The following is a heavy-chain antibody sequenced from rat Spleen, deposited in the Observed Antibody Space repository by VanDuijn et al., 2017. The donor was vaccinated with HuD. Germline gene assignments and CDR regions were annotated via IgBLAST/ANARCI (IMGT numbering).Heavy chain of an antibody. CDR2: ISYDGSST. V-gene: IGHV5-29*01. D-gene: IGHD1-4*01. J-gene: IGHJ2*01. Sequence: EVQLVESGGGLVQPGNSLKLSCAASGFTFSDYYMAWVRQAPTKGLEWVATISYDGSSTYYRDSVKGRFTISRDNTKSTLYLQIDSLRSEDTATYYCARPNYPGFNYFDYWGQGVMVTVSS. CDR1: GFTFSDYY. CDR3: ARPNYPGFNYFDY.